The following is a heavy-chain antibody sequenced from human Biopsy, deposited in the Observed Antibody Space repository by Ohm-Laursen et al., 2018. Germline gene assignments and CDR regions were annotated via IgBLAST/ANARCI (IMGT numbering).Heavy chain of an antibody. CDR1: GDSINSSY. J-gene: IGHJ4*02. Sequence: SETLSLTCTVSGDSINSSYWSWIRQAPGKGLEWIGFISNSGNTNYKPSLKSRVTISADTSKNQFSLKLGSVTVADTAVFYCARRGSGGRSFDYWGQGSLVTVSS. V-gene: IGHV4-59*08. CDR2: ISNSGNT. D-gene: IGHD2-15*01. CDR3: ARRGSGGRSFDY.